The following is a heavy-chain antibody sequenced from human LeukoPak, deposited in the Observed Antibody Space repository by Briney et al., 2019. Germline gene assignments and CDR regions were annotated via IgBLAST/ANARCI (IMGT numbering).Heavy chain of an antibody. CDR3: AVDLYSSVWYGAFDM. CDR1: GFTFDAYA. CDR2: ISWNSGTI. D-gene: IGHD6-19*01. Sequence: PGRSLRLSCAASGFTFDAYAMHWVRQAPGKGLEWVSGISWNSGTIGYADSVKGRFTISRDNAKNSLYLQMNSLRAEDMALYFCAVDLYSSVWYGAFDMWGQGTMVTVST. J-gene: IGHJ3*02. V-gene: IGHV3-9*03.